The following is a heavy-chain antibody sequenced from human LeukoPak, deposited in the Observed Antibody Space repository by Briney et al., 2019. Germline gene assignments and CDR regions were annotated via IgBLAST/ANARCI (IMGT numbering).Heavy chain of an antibody. D-gene: IGHD5-12*01. CDR2: INPNSGVT. CDR3: AKDRYGDYEAPFHYYMDA. J-gene: IGHJ6*03. Sequence: ASVEVSCKASGYTFSGFYIHWVRQAPGQGLEWMGWINPNSGVTNYAQKLQGRVTITRDTSIDTAYMQLSRLRSDDTAVYYCAKDRYGDYEAPFHYYMDAWAEGPRSPSP. V-gene: IGHV1-2*02. CDR1: GYTFSGFY.